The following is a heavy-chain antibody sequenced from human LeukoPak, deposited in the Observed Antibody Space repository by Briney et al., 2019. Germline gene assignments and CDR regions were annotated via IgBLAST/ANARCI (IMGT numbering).Heavy chain of an antibody. CDR2: ISGSGGST. CDR3: AKDSVAVPAARGFGSRRVFDY. D-gene: IGHD2-2*01. J-gene: IGHJ4*02. Sequence: PGGSLRLSCAASGFTFSSYAMSWVRQAPGKGLEWVSAISGSGGSTYYADSVKGRFTISRDNSKNTLYLQMNSLRAEDTAVYYCAKDSVAVPAARGFGSRRVFDYWGQGTLVTVSS. CDR1: GFTFSSYA. V-gene: IGHV3-23*01.